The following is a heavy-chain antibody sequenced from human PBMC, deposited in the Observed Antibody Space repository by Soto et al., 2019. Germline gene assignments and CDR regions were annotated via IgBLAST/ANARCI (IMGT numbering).Heavy chain of an antibody. J-gene: IGHJ5*02. CDR3: ARRGQYRGTSTSRFDP. CDR1: GYSFSDYW. D-gene: IGHD2-21*01. CDR2: IYPGDSDT. Sequence: PGESLKISCKASGYSFSDYWIGWVRQMPGRGLEWMGIIYPGDSDTRYSASFQGQVTISADKSISTTFLQWSSLKASDTAMYYCARRGQYRGTSTSRFDPWGQGTLVTVSS. V-gene: IGHV5-51*01.